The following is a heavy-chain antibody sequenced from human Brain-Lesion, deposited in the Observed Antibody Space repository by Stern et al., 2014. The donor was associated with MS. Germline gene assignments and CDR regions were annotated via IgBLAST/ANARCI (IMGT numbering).Heavy chain of an antibody. CDR1: GYTFTDYF. D-gene: IGHD4-23*01. CDR2: FNPYSGDT. Sequence: VQLVESGAAVKKPGASVKASCKASGYTFTDYFMHWVRQAPGQGLEWLGWFNPYSGDTKYAQKFQGWVTMTRDTSISTAYMELNSLRSDDTAVYYCARVPGGVFGGMDVWGQGTTVT. J-gene: IGHJ6*02. V-gene: IGHV1-2*04. CDR3: ARVPGGVFGGMDV.